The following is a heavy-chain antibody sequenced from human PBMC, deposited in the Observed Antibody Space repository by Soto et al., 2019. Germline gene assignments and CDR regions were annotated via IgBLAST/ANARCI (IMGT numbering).Heavy chain of an antibody. CDR2: ISSSSSTI. V-gene: IGHV3-48*02. Sequence: QSGGSLRLSCAASGFTFSSYSMNWVRQAPGKXLEWVSYISSSSSTIYYADSVKGRFTISRDNAKNSLYLQMNSLRDEDTAVYYCARDRSSGWYEENYYYYGMDVWGQGTTVTVSS. CDR3: ARDRSSGWYEENYYYYGMDV. J-gene: IGHJ6*02. CDR1: GFTFSSYS. D-gene: IGHD6-19*01.